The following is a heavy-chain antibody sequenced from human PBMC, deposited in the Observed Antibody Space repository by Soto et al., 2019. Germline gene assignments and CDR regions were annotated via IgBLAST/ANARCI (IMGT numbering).Heavy chain of an antibody. CDR1: GGSISSGGYY. Sequence: PSETLSLTCTVSGGSISSGGYYWSWIRQHPGKGLEWIGYIYYSGSTYYNPSLKSRVTISVDTSKNQFSLKLSSVTAADTAVYYCARATPSVVAATLSSFDPWGQGTLVTVSS. V-gene: IGHV4-31*03. CDR3: ARATPSVVAATLSSFDP. CDR2: IYYSGST. D-gene: IGHD2-15*01. J-gene: IGHJ5*02.